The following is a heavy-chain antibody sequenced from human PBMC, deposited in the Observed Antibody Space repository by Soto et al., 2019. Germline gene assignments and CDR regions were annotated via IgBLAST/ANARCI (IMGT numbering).Heavy chain of an antibody. V-gene: IGHV3-30*18. D-gene: IGHD2-15*01. CDR3: AKPRQITSLLLYYFDY. CDR2: ISYDGSNK. J-gene: IGHJ4*02. Sequence: QVQLVESGGGVVQPGTSLRLSCAASGFTFSSYGMHWVRQAPGKGLEWVAVISYDGSNKYYADSVKGRFTISRDNSKNTLYLQMNSLRAEDTAVYYCAKPRQITSLLLYYFDYWGQGTLVTVSS. CDR1: GFTFSSYG.